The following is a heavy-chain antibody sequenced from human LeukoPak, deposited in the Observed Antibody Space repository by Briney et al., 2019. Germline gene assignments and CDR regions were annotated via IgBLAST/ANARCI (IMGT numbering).Heavy chain of an antibody. J-gene: IGHJ4*02. D-gene: IGHD6-13*01. CDR3: ARSPPFWQQLVTPTYYFDY. Sequence: GGSLRLSCAASGFTVSSNYMSWVRQAPGKGLEWVSVIYSGGSTYYADSVKGRFTISRDNSKNTLYLQMNSLRAEDTAVYYCARSPPFWQQLVTPTYYFDYWGQGTLVTVSS. CDR1: GFTVSSNY. CDR2: IYSGGST. V-gene: IGHV3-66*01.